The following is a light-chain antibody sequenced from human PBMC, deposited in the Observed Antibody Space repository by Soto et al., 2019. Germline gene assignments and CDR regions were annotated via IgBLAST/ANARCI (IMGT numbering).Light chain of an antibody. CDR3: TSWASSNTFYV. Sequence: QSVLTQPPSVSGSPGQSVTISCTGSSSDVGSYNRVSWYQQTPGTAPKLIIFEVSNRPSGVPDRFSASKSGNTASLTISGLQAEDEAEYYCTSWASSNTFYVFGTGTEVTVL. J-gene: IGLJ1*01. V-gene: IGLV2-18*02. CDR1: SSDVGSYNR. CDR2: EVS.